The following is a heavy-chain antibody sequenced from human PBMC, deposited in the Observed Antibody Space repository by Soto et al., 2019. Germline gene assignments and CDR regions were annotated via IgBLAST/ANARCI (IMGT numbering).Heavy chain of an antibody. D-gene: IGHD5-18*01. J-gene: IGHJ4*02. V-gene: IGHV3-33*01. Sequence: QVQLVESGGGVVQPGRSLRLSCAASGFTFSSYGMHWVRQAPGKGLEWVAVIWYDGSNKYYADSVKGRFTISRDNSKNPLNREMNSLRAEDTAVYYCARENTARASFDYWGQGTLVTVSS. CDR3: ARENTARASFDY. CDR1: GFTFSSYG. CDR2: IWYDGSNK.